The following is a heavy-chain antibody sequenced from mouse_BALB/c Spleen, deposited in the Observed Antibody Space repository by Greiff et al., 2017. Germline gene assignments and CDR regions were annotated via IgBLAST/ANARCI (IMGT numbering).Heavy chain of an antibody. J-gene: IGHJ4*01. Sequence: EVQRVESGPELVKPGASVKMSCKASGYTFTSYVMHWVKQKPGQGLEWIGYINPYNDGTKYNEKFKGKATLTSDKSSSTAYMELSSLTSEDSAVYYCARSTMITTLAMDYWGQGTSVTVSS. V-gene: IGHV1-14*01. CDR2: INPYNDGT. D-gene: IGHD2-4*01. CDR1: GYTFTSYV. CDR3: ARSTMITTLAMDY.